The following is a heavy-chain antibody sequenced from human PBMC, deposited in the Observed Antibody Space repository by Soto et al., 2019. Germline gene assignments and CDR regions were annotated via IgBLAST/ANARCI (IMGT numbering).Heavy chain of an antibody. V-gene: IGHV3-7*01. CDR3: ARDSGWFKIDY. CDR1: GFTFNTYW. J-gene: IGHJ4*02. Sequence: GGSLGLSCAASGFTFNTYWMTWVRQAPGKGLEWVANIKQDGSEKSYVDSVKGRVTISRDNAKNSLYLQMNSLRAEDTAVYYCARDSGWFKIDYWGQGTLVTVSS. D-gene: IGHD6-19*01. CDR2: IKQDGSEK.